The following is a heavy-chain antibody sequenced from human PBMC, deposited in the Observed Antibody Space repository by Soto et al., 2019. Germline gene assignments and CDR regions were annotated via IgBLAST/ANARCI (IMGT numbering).Heavy chain of an antibody. V-gene: IGHV3-11*01. J-gene: IGHJ6*04. CDR2: ISNTAITD. CDR3: ARVLHQMLSHKHYYYSLAV. CDR1: GFGFSDYS. D-gene: IGHD2-2*01. Sequence: PGGSLRLSCVASGFGFSDYSMTWMRQAPGGGLDFVAFISNTAITDYYADSVKGRFTISRDNARNSVYLQMDSLRAEDAAVYYCARVLHQMLSHKHYYYSLAVWGTGTPATVPS.